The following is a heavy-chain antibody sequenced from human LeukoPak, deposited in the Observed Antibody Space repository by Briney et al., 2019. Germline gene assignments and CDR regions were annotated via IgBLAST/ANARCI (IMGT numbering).Heavy chain of an antibody. D-gene: IGHD6-19*01. Sequence: SETLSLTCTVSGGSISSYYWSWIRQPPVKGLEWIGYIYYSGSTNYNPSLKSRVTISVDTSKNQFSLKLSSVTAADTAVYYCARGRTSGWYTNYFDYWGQGTLVTVSS. V-gene: IGHV4-59*01. CDR2: IYYSGST. CDR1: GGSISSYY. CDR3: ARGRTSGWYTNYFDY. J-gene: IGHJ4*02.